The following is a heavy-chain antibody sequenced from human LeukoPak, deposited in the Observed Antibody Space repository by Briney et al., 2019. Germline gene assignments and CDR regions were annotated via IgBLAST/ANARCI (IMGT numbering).Heavy chain of an antibody. CDR1: GGSFSGYY. CDR3: AREDYGEQNFDY. D-gene: IGHD4-17*01. Sequence: SETLSLTCAVFGGSFSGYYWSWIRQPPGKGLEWIGEINHSGSTNYNPSLKGRVTISVDTSKNQFSLKLSSVTAADTAVYYCAREDYGEQNFDYWGQGTLVTVSS. J-gene: IGHJ4*02. CDR2: INHSGST. V-gene: IGHV4-34*01.